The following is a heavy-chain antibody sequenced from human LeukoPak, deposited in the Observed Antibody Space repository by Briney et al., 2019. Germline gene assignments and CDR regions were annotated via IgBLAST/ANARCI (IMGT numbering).Heavy chain of an antibody. Sequence: SDTLSLTCAVYGGSLSSYYWSWVRQPPGKGLDWIGEIDERGRTKYNPAPKSRVTISVDTSKNQISLKLRSLTAADTAVYYCERPQYCSITTCSGPLAIWGQGKVVTVSS. J-gene: IGHJ3*02. CDR1: GGSLSSYY. V-gene: IGHV4-34*01. CDR2: IDERGRT. D-gene: IGHD2-2*01. CDR3: ERPQYCSITTCSGPLAI.